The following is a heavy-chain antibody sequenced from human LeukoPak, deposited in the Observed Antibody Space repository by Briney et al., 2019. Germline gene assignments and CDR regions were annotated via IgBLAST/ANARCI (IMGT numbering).Heavy chain of an antibody. Sequence: GGSLRLSCAASGFTFSSYWMHWVRQAPGKGLVWVSRINSDGSSTNYADSVKGRFTISRDNAKNTLYLQMNSLRAEDTAVYYCARGGGRYYDSSGYSYWGQGSLVAVSS. V-gene: IGHV3-74*01. CDR3: ARGGGRYYDSSGYSY. CDR1: GFTFSSYW. D-gene: IGHD3-22*01. CDR2: INSDGSST. J-gene: IGHJ4*02.